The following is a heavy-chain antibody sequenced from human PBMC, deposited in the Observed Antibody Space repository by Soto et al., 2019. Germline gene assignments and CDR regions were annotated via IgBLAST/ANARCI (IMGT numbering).Heavy chain of an antibody. CDR1: GYTFTSYG. V-gene: IGHV1-18*01. Sequence: QVQLVQSGAEVKKPGASVKVSCKASGYTFTSYGISWVRQAPGQGLEWMGWISAYSGSTNYAQKLKGRVTMTTDTSTSTAYMELRSLISDDTAVYYCARSIAAAVDFDYWGQGTLVTVSS. CDR3: ARSIAAAVDFDY. J-gene: IGHJ4*02. CDR2: ISAYSGST. D-gene: IGHD6-13*01.